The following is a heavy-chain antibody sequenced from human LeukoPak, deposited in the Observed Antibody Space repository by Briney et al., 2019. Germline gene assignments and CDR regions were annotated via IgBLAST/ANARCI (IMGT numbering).Heavy chain of an antibody. Sequence: QPGGSLRLSCAASGFTFSSYGMHWVRQAPGKGLEWVAFIRYDGSNKYYADSVKGRFTISRDNSKNTLYLQMNSLRAEDTAVYYCAKSAGDSSGWYYFDYWGQGTLVTVSS. D-gene: IGHD6-19*01. V-gene: IGHV3-30*02. J-gene: IGHJ4*02. CDR3: AKSAGDSSGWYYFDY. CDR2: IRYDGSNK. CDR1: GFTFSSYG.